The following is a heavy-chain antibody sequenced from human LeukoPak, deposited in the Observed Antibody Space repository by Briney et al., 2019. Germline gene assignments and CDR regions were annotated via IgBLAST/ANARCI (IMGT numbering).Heavy chain of an antibody. CDR2: ISSSGSTI. CDR3: ARMLWFGESEFDY. D-gene: IGHD3-10*01. Sequence: GGCLRLSCAASGFTFSSYEMNWVRQAPGKGLEWVSYISSSGSTIYYADSVKGRFTISRDNAKNSLYLQMNSLRAEDTAVYYCARMLWFGESEFDYWGQGTLVTVSS. CDR1: GFTFSSYE. J-gene: IGHJ4*02. V-gene: IGHV3-48*03.